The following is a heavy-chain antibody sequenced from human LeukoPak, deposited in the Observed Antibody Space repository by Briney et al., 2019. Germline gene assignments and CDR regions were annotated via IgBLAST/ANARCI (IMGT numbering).Heavy chain of an antibody. CDR1: GFTFTNYA. CDR2: ISDSGGST. CDR3: ARDMRFDWTPYYFDY. D-gene: IGHD3-9*01. J-gene: IGHJ4*02. V-gene: IGHV3-23*01. Sequence: PGGSLRLSCAASGFTFTNYAMSWVRQAPGKGLEWVSGISDSGGSTFYTDSVRGRFTISRDNSKNTLYLQMNSLRAEDTAVYYCARDMRFDWTPYYFDYWGQGTLVTVSS.